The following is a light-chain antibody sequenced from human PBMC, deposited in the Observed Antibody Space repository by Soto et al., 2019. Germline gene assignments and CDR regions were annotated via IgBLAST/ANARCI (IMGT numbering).Light chain of an antibody. Sequence: QYLLSQPPSASGTPGQTVIISCSGSMSDIGSNFVNWYQHLPGTAPKLLIYNSNQRPSGVPDRFSGSKSGTSASLAISGLQSEDEADYYCAEWDDSLTGTVFGTGTKVTV. CDR1: MSDIGSNF. V-gene: IGLV1-44*01. J-gene: IGLJ1*01. CDR2: NSN. CDR3: AEWDDSLTGTV.